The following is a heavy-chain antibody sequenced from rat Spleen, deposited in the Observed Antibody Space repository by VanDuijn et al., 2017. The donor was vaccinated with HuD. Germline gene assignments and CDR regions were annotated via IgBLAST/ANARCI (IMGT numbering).Heavy chain of an antibody. CDR1: GFTFSDYH. J-gene: IGHJ4*01. Sequence: EVQLVESDGGLVQPGRSLKLSCAASGFTFSDYHMAWVRQAPARGLEWVATIYYDGRKTYFRDSVKGRFTISRDNAKSTLYLQMNSLRSEDTATYYCARPDSSLYVMDAWGQGASVTVSS. CDR2: IYYDGRKT. V-gene: IGHV5-29*01. D-gene: IGHD1-2*01. CDR3: ARPDSSLYVMDA.